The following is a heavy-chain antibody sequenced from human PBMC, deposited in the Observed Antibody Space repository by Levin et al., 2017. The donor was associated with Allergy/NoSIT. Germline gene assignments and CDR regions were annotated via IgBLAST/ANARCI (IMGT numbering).Heavy chain of an antibody. V-gene: IGHV4-30-2*01. CDR3: ARVAGYSYGYYFDY. J-gene: IGHJ4*02. CDR2: IYLSGST. Sequence: SQTLSLPCAVSGGSISSGGYSWSWIRQPPGKGLEWIGNIYLSGSTYYNPSLKSRVTISVDRAKNQFSLNLSSVTAADTAVYYCARVAGYSYGYYFDYWGQGTLVTVSS. D-gene: IGHD5-18*01. CDR1: GGSISSGGYS.